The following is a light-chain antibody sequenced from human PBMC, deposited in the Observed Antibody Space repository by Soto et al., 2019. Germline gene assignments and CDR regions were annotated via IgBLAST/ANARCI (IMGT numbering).Light chain of an antibody. J-gene: IGKJ2*01. CDR3: QQYDSSYT. CDR2: GAS. V-gene: IGKV3-20*01. CDR1: QTITNNY. Sequence: EIVLTQSPGTLSLSPGERATLSCRASQTITNNYLAWYQQKPGQAPRLVMSGASSRATGIPDRFSGGGSETDFTLTISRLEPEAFAVYYCQQYDSSYTFGQGTKLEIK.